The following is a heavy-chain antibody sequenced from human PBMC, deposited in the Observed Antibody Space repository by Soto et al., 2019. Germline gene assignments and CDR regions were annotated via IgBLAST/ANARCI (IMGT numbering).Heavy chain of an antibody. CDR1: GYTFTSYG. CDR3: ARVYGDYVDYYYYYGMDV. Sequence: QVQLVQSGAEVKKPGASVKVSCKASGYTFTSYGISWVRQAPGQGLEWMGWISAYNGNTNYAQKLQGRVTMTTDTATSTAYMELGSLRSDDTAVYYCARVYGDYVDYYYYYGMDVWGQGTTVTVSS. D-gene: IGHD4-17*01. CDR2: ISAYNGNT. V-gene: IGHV1-18*01. J-gene: IGHJ6*02.